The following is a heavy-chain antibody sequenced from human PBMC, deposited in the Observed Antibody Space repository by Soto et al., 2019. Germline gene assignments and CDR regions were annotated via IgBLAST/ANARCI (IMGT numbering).Heavy chain of an antibody. Sequence: ASVKVSCKTSGYTFTSYAMHWVRQAPGQRLEWMGWINAGNGNTKYSQKFQGRVTITRDTSASTAYMELSSLRSEDTAVYYCARDMGFGPSDYWGQGTLVTVSS. CDR3: ARDMGFGPSDY. V-gene: IGHV1-3*01. J-gene: IGHJ4*02. D-gene: IGHD3-10*01. CDR1: GYTFTSYA. CDR2: INAGNGNT.